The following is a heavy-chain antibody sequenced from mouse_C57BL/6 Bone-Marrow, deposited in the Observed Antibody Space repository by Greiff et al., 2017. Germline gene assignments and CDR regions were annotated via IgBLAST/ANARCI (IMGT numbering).Heavy chain of an antibody. Sequence: QVQLQQPGAELVRPGTSVKLSCKASGYTFTSYWMHWVKQRPGQGLEWIGVIDPSDSYTNYNQQFKGKATLTVDTSSSTAYMQLSSLTSEDSAVYYCARLWDGDYWGQGTTLTVSS. CDR3: ARLWDGDY. CDR2: IDPSDSYT. CDR1: GYTFTSYW. V-gene: IGHV1-59*01. D-gene: IGHD4-1*01. J-gene: IGHJ2*01.